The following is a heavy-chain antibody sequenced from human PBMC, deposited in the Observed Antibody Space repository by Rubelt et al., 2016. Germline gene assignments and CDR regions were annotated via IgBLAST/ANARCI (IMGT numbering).Heavy chain of an antibody. V-gene: IGHV3-7*02. J-gene: IGHJ3*02. D-gene: IGHD2-2*01. CDR3: ATEGLPAAMTAFDI. CDR2: IKQDGSEK. CDR1: GFTFSSYW. Sequence: EVQLVESGGGLVQPGGSLRLSCAASGFTFSSYWMSWVRQAPGKGLEWVANIKQDGSEKYYVDSVKGRFTISRDNAQNSLYLQMNSLVAEDTVVYYCATEGLPAAMTAFDIWGQGTMVTVSS.